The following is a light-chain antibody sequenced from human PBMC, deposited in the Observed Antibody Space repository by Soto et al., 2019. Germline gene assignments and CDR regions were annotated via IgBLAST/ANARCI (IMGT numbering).Light chain of an antibody. V-gene: IGKV1-5*03. CDR1: QSIDSW. Sequence: DIQMTQSPLTVSASVGDVVNITCRASQSIDSWLAWYQHKPGKAPKLLIFKASTLETGVPSRFSCSGSGTEFTFTISSLQPDDFATYYCQQYNSSFGQGTRLEIK. J-gene: IGKJ5*01. CDR2: KAS. CDR3: QQYNSS.